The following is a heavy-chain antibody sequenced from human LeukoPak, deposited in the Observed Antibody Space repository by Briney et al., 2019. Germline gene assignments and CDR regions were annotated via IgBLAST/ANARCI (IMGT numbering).Heavy chain of an antibody. J-gene: IGHJ4*02. CDR3: ARGVAVRWVFDD. CDR1: GFTFSSYW. Sequence: GASLRLSCAASGFTFSSYWMHWVRQAPGQGLVWVSRAITDGSIRNYADSVKGRFTISRDNAKNTLFLQLNSLRADDTAVYYCARGVAVRWVFDDWGQGTLVSVSS. V-gene: IGHV3-74*01. CDR2: AITDGSIR. D-gene: IGHD6-19*01.